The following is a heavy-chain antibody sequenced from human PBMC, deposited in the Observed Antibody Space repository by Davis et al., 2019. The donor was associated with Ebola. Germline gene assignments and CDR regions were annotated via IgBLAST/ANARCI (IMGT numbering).Heavy chain of an antibody. CDR2: ISAYNGNT. J-gene: IGHJ5*02. CDR3: ARSWGVVVVPAAIPAWFDP. V-gene: IGHV1-18*01. D-gene: IGHD2-2*02. CDR1: GYTFTSYG. Sequence: AASVKVSCKASGYTFTSYGISWVRQAPGQGLEWMGWISAYNGNTNYAQKLQGRVTMTTDTSTSTAYMALRSLRSDDTAVYYCARSWGVVVVPAAIPAWFDPWGQGTLVTVSS.